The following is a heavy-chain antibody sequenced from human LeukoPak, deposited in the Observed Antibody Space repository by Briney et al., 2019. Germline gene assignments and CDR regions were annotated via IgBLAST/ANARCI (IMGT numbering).Heavy chain of an antibody. CDR2: IYTSGST. J-gene: IGHJ6*03. Sequence: PSETLSLTCTVSGGSISSYYWSWIRQPAGKGLEWIGRIYTSGSTNYNPSLKSRVTMPVDTSKNQFSLKLGSVTAADTAVYYCARDLLVRANYYDSSGYYLYYYYMDVWGKGTTVTVSS. CDR3: ARDLLVRANYYDSSGYYLYYYYMDV. D-gene: IGHD3-22*01. V-gene: IGHV4-4*07. CDR1: GGSISSYY.